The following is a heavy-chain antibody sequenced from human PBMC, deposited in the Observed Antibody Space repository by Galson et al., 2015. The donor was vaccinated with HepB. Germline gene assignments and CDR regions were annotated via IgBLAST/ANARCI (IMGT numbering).Heavy chain of an antibody. D-gene: IGHD5-12*01. CDR1: GYTFTSYA. CDR3: ASAVFSGYDFSELDY. V-gene: IGHV1-3*01. J-gene: IGHJ4*02. CDR2: INAGNGNT. Sequence: SVKVSCKASGYTFTSYAMHWVRQAPGQRLEWMGWINAGNGNTKYSQKFQGRVTITRDTSASTAYMELSSLRSEDTAVYYCASAVFSGYDFSELDYWGQGTLVTVSS.